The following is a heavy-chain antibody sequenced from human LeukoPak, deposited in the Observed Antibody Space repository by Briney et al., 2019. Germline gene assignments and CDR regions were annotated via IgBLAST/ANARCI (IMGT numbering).Heavy chain of an antibody. Sequence: PGRSLRLSCAASGFTFSNAWMSWVRQAPGKGLVWVVHNKSKTDGGTTDYAAPVKGRFTISRDHSKNSLNLQMNSLKTEDTAVYYCTTVQSYYYDSSGYYIIDYWGQGTLVTVSS. CDR2: NKSKTDGGTT. CDR3: TTVQSYYYDSSGYYIIDY. J-gene: IGHJ4*02. CDR1: GFTFSNAW. D-gene: IGHD3-22*01. V-gene: IGHV3-15*01.